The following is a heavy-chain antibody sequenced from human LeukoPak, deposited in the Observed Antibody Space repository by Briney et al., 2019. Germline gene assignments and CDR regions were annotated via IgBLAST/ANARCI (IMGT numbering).Heavy chain of an antibody. D-gene: IGHD4-11*01. CDR2: VYYSGSA. J-gene: IGHJ6*02. CDR3: ARDGSNWSNDYYHGVDV. V-gene: IGHV4-59*02. Sequence: SETLSLTCTVSGDSVTTCYWSWIRQPPGKGLEWLGYVYYSGSATYNPFLKSRVTISVDTSKNQFSLRLSSVTAADTAVYYCARDGSNWSNDYYHGVDVWGQGTTVTVSS. CDR1: GDSVTTCY.